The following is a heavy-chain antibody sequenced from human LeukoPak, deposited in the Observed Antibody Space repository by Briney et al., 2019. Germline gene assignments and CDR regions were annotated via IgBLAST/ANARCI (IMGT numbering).Heavy chain of an antibody. V-gene: IGHV3-21*04. CDR3: AKDSSGRGYYGSGSIWAPREATFNYFDY. D-gene: IGHD3-10*01. CDR1: GFTFSSYT. Sequence: GGSLRLSCAASGFTFSSYTMNWVRQAPGKGLEWVSSISGSSSYIYYADSVKGRFTISRDNAKNSLYLQMNSLRAEDTAVYYCAKDSSGRGYYGSGSIWAPREATFNYFDYWGQGTLVTVSS. J-gene: IGHJ4*02. CDR2: ISGSSSYI.